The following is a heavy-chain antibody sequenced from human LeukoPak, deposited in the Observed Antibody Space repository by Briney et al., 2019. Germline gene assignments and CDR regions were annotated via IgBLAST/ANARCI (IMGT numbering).Heavy chain of an antibody. CDR3: ARTGVDYGIFYYMDV. Sequence: GGTLRLSCAASGFTFSSYGMSWVRQAPGKGLEWVSAISGSGGSTYYADSVKGRFTISRDNSKNTLYLQMNSLRAEDTAVYYCARTGVDYGIFYYMDVWGKGTTVTISS. J-gene: IGHJ6*03. CDR1: GFTFSSYG. CDR2: ISGSGGST. V-gene: IGHV3-23*01. D-gene: IGHD4-17*01.